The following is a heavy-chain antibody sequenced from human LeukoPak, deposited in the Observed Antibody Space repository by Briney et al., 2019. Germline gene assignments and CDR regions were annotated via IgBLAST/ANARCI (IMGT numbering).Heavy chain of an antibody. V-gene: IGHV3-15*01. CDR2: IRSKTDGGTA. Sequence: PGGSPRLSCAASGFTFSNAWMSWVRQTPGKGLEWVGRIRSKTDGGTAEYAAPVKGRFTISRDDSKNTLYLQMNGLKTEDTAVYYCTTDTAGFLDWLLTEDYWGQGTLVTVSS. D-gene: IGHD3-3*01. CDR1: GFTFSNAW. J-gene: IGHJ4*02. CDR3: TTDTAGFLDWLLTEDY.